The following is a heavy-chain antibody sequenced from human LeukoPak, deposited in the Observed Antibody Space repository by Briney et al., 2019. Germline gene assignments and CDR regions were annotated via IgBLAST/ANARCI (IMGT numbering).Heavy chain of an antibody. D-gene: IGHD1-7*01. CDR1: GYSFTSYW. Sequence: PRESLKISCKGSGYSFTSYWIGWVRQMPGKGLEWMGIIYPGDSDTRYRPSFQGQVTISADKSISTAYLQWSSLKASDTAMYYCARPGRADNWNYSGYYYGMDVWGQGTTVTVSS. CDR2: IYPGDSDT. CDR3: ARPGRADNWNYSGYYYGMDV. V-gene: IGHV5-51*01. J-gene: IGHJ6*02.